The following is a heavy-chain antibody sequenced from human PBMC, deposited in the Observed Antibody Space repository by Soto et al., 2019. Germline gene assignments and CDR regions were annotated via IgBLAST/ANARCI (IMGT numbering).Heavy chain of an antibody. J-gene: IGHJ4*02. D-gene: IGHD5-12*01. CDR1: AFTVSSNY. CDR3: ARDRSGYAEGGFDS. V-gene: IGHV3-53*01. CDR2: IYVGGST. Sequence: EVKLVESRGGLIQPGGSLRLSCAASAFTVSSNYMSWVRQAPGKGLEWVSTIYVGGSTYYADSVKGRFTISRDNSKNTIYLQMNSLRAEDTAVYYCARDRSGYAEGGFDSWGQGTLVTVSS.